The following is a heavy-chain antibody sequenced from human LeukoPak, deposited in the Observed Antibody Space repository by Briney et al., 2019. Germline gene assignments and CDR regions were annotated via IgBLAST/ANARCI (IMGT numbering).Heavy chain of an antibody. J-gene: IGHJ3*02. CDR2: IYYRGST. Sequence: SETLSLTCTVSGGSISSYYWSWIRQPPGKGLEWIGYIYYRGSTNYNPSLKSRVTISVDTSKNQFSLKLSSVTAADTAVYYCARAYSMRGAFDIWGQGTMVTDPS. CDR1: GGSISSYY. D-gene: IGHD2-15*01. CDR3: ARAYSMRGAFDI. V-gene: IGHV4-59*01.